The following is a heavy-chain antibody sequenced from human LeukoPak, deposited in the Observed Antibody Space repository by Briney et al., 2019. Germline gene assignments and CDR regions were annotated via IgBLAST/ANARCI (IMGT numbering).Heavy chain of an antibody. CDR1: GFTFSSYA. D-gene: IGHD3-22*01. J-gene: IGHJ4*02. Sequence: PGGSLRLSCAASGFTFSSYAMHWVRQAPGKGLEWVAVISYDGSNKYYVDSVKGRFTISRDNSKNTLYLQMNSLRAEDTAVYYCARGPWDYYDSSGGRHFDYWGQGTLVTVSS. V-gene: IGHV3-30*04. CDR2: ISYDGSNK. CDR3: ARGPWDYYDSSGGRHFDY.